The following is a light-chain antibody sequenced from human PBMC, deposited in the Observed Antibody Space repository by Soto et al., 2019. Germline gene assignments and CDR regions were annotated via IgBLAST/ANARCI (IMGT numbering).Light chain of an antibody. CDR3: QQYNNWPPGT. CDR1: QSVSSN. CDR2: GAS. Sequence: EIVMTQSPATLSVSPGERATLSCRASQSVSSNLAWYQQKPGQPPRLLIDGASTRATGIPARFSGSGSGTEFTLTISSLQSEDFAVYYCQQYNNWPPGTFGQGTEVEVK. J-gene: IGKJ1*01. V-gene: IGKV3-15*01.